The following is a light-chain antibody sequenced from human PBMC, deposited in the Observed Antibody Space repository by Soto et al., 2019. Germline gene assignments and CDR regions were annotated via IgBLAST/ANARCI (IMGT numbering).Light chain of an antibody. CDR2: KVS. V-gene: IGKV2-30*01. J-gene: IGKJ1*01. Sequence: DVVMTQSPLSLPVTLGQPASISCRSSQSLVYSDGNTYLNWFQQRPGQSPRRLIYKVSNRDSGVPDRFSGSGSGTDFTLKISRVDAEDVGLYYCMQATHWLWTFGQGTKV. CDR3: MQATHWLWT. CDR1: QSLVYSDGNTY.